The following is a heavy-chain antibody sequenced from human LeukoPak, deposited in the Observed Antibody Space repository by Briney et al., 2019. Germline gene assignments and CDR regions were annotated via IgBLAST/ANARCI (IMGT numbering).Heavy chain of an antibody. CDR2: ISAYNGNT. D-gene: IGHD1-26*01. J-gene: IGHJ3*02. CDR3: ARVGKYAVSPVDAFDI. Sequence: ASVKVSCKASGYTFTSYGISWVRQAPGQGLEWMGWISAYNGNTNYAQKLQGRVTMTTDTSTSTAYMELRSLRSDDTAVYYCARVGKYAVSPVDAFDIWGQGTMVTVSS. V-gene: IGHV1-18*01. CDR1: GYTFTSYG.